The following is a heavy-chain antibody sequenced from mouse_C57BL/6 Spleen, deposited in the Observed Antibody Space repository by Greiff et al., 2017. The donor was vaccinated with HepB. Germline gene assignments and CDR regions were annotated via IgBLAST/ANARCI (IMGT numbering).Heavy chain of an antibody. CDR2: ISGGGGNT. D-gene: IGHD1-1*01. V-gene: IGHV5-9*01. J-gene: IGHJ2*01. Sequence: DVKLVESGGGLVKPGGSLKLSCAASGFTFSSYTMSWVRQTPEKRLEWVATISGGGGNTYYPDSVKGRFTISRDNAKNTLYLQMSSLRSEDTALYYCARHETTVFDYWGQGTTLTVSS. CDR3: ARHETTVFDY. CDR1: GFTFSSYT.